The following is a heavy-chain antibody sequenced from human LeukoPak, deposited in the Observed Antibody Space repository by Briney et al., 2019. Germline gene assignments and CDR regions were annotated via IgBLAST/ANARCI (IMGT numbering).Heavy chain of an antibody. CDR3: ARGPSVNSGWPFDY. CDR1: GFTFSNHG. CDR2: IWYDGSNK. D-gene: IGHD6-19*01. Sequence: GGSLRLSCAPSGFTFSNHGMHWVRQAPGKGLEWVAVIWYDGSNKNYADSVKGRFIISRDNSKNTLYLQMNSLRAEDTAVYYCARGPSVNSGWPFDYWGQGTLVTVSS. V-gene: IGHV3-33*01. J-gene: IGHJ4*02.